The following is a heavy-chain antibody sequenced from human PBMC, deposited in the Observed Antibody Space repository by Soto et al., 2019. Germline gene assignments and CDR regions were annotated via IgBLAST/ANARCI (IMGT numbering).Heavy chain of an antibody. Sequence: ASVKVSCKVSGYTLTELSMHWVRQAPGKGLEWMGGFDPEDGETIYAQKFQGRVTMTRDTSTSTVYMELSSLRSEDTAVYYCARVHQLRYFDWLDRYYYGMDVWGQGTTVTVSS. J-gene: IGHJ6*02. CDR3: ARVHQLRYFDWLDRYYYGMDV. CDR2: FDPEDGET. D-gene: IGHD3-9*01. V-gene: IGHV1-24*01. CDR1: GYTLTELS.